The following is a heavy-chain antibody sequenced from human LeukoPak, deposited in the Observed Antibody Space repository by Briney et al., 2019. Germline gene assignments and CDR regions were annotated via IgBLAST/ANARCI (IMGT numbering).Heavy chain of an antibody. CDR3: ARGSDYGGTTDY. V-gene: IGHV3-64*01. D-gene: IGHD4-23*01. CDR1: GFTFSSYA. CDR2: ISSNGGST. Sequence: GGSLRLSCAASGFTFSSYAMHWVRQAPGKGLEYVSAISSNGGSTYYANSVKGRFTISRDNSKNTLYLQMGSLRAEDMAVYYCARGSDYGGTTDYWGQGTLVTVSS. J-gene: IGHJ4*02.